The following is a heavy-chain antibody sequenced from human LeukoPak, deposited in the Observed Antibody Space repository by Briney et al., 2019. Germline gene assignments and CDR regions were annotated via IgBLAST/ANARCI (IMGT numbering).Heavy chain of an antibody. D-gene: IGHD3-22*01. Sequence: ASVKVSYKASGYTFTSYAMNWVRQAPGQGLEWMGWINTNTGNPTYAQGFTGRFVFSLDTSVSTAYLQISSLKAEDTAVYYCARDLSDDSSGYPNWFDPWGQGTLVTVSS. CDR1: GYTFTSYA. V-gene: IGHV7-4-1*02. CDR2: INTNTGNP. CDR3: ARDLSDDSSGYPNWFDP. J-gene: IGHJ5*02.